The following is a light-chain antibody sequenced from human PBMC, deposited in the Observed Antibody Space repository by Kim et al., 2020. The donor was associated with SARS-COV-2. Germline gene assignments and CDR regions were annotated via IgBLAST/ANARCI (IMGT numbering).Light chain of an antibody. CDR1: RSKNGAGYG. Sequence: VNSLWTGGRSKNGAGYGVHRYQQVPGTAPQPLLYGNRKWPSGVPDRFSGSKSGTSASLAITGLQAEDEADYYCQSYDSSLSGWVFGGGTKLTVL. CDR2: GNR. J-gene: IGLJ3*02. CDR3: QSYDSSLSGWV. V-gene: IGLV1-40*01.